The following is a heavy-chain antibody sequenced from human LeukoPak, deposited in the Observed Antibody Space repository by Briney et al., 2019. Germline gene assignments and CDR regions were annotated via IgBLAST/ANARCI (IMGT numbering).Heavy chain of an antibody. J-gene: IGHJ4*02. CDR2: IYHSGST. V-gene: IGHV4-38-2*02. D-gene: IGHD2-15*01. Sequence: SETLSLTCTVSGYSISSGYYWGWIRQPPGKGLEWIGSIYHSGSTYYNPSLKSRVTISVDTSKNQFSLKLGSVTAADTAVYYCARVADCSGGSCYPQYYFDYWGQGTLVTVSS. CDR3: ARVADCSGGSCYPQYYFDY. CDR1: GYSISSGYY.